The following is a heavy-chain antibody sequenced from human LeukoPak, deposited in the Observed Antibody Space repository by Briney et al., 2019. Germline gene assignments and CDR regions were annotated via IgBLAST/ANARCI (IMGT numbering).Heavy chain of an antibody. J-gene: IGHJ4*02. Sequence: GGSLRPSCVASGFTFSSYNMNWVRQAPGKGLEWVSSISSSSRYIYYTDSVKGRFTISRDNAKNSLYLQMNSLRAEDTAVYYCARDLSVGSKPDLGFDYWGQGTLVTVPS. CDR2: ISSSSRYI. V-gene: IGHV3-21*01. CDR1: GFTFSSYN. D-gene: IGHD1-26*01. CDR3: ARDLSVGSKPDLGFDY.